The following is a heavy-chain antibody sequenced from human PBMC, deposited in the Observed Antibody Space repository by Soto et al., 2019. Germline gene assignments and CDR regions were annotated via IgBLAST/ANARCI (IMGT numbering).Heavy chain of an antibody. CDR3: ARGKGDCSGCSCYSDYFDY. CDR2: IYYSGST. CDR1: GGSISSGGYY. D-gene: IGHD2-15*01. Sequence: QVQLQESGPGLVKPSQTLSLTCTVSGGSISSGGYYWSWIRQHPGKGLEWIGYIYYSGSTYYNPSLKSRGTISVDTSKNQVSPKLSSVTAADTAVYYCARGKGDCSGCSCYSDYFDYWGQGTLVTVSS. V-gene: IGHV4-31*03. J-gene: IGHJ4*02.